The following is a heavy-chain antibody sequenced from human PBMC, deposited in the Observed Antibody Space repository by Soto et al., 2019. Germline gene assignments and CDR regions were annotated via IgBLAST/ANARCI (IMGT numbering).Heavy chain of an antibody. CDR3: ARYYDYIWGSYTLDY. V-gene: IGHV4-59*01. Sequence: QVQLQESGPGLVKPSETLSLTCTVSGGSISSYYWSWIRQPPGKGLEWIGYIYYSGSTNYNPSLKSRVTISVATSENQFSLKLRSVTAADTAVYYCARYYDYIWGSYTLDYWGQGTLVTVSS. CDR1: GGSISSYY. CDR2: IYYSGST. J-gene: IGHJ4*02. D-gene: IGHD3-16*01.